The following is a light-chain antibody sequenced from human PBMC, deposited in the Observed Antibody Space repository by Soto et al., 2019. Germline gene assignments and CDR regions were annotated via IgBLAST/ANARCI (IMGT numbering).Light chain of an antibody. CDR1: HDSSTC. Sequence: DIQLTQSPSLLSASIGDRVTITCRASHDSSTCLAWYQQKPGKAPKLLIYEASTLQSGVPSRFSGSGSGTEFPLTICVLLPEDFAVYHCPLLFPFPFPFGQGTRL. J-gene: IGKJ5*01. CDR2: EAS. CDR3: PLLFPFPFP. V-gene: IGKV1-9*01.